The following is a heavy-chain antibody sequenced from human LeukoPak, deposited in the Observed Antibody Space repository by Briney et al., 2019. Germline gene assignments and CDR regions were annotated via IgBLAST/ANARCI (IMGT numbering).Heavy chain of an antibody. J-gene: IGHJ6*03. CDR3: AQDRFPGDYYMDV. CDR1: RYIFTNYG. V-gene: IGHV1-18*01. CDR2: IRAYSGNT. D-gene: IGHD3-10*01. Sequence: ASVKVSCKASRYIFTNYGISWVRQAPGQGVAWMGGIRAYSGNTHYAQRLSGRVTMTTDTSTSTAYMELKSLRSDDTAVYYCAQDRFPGDYYMDVWGKGTTVTISS.